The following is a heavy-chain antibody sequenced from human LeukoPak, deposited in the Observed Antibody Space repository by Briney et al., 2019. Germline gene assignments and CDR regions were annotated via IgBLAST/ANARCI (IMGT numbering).Heavy chain of an antibody. D-gene: IGHD4-23*01. V-gene: IGHV3-23*01. J-gene: IGHJ4*02. Sequence: GGSLRLSCAASGFTFSSYGMSWVRQAPGKGLEWVSVIDVSDDTSYADSVKGRFTISRDNSKNTLYLQVNSLRVEDTAVYYCTKDYGGDPFDYWGQGTLVTVSS. CDR1: GFTFSSYG. CDR3: TKDYGGDPFDY. CDR2: IDVSDDT.